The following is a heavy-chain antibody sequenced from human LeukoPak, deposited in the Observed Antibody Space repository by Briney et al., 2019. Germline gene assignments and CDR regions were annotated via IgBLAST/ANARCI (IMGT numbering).Heavy chain of an antibody. D-gene: IGHD2-21*02. J-gene: IGHJ5*02. V-gene: IGHV1-2*02. CDR2: INPNSGGT. CDR1: GYTFTGYY. CDR3: ARDSPYSFPGGDHGTNWFDP. Sequence: GASVKVSCKASGYTFTGYYMHWVRQAPGQGLEWMGWINPNSGGTNYAQKFQGRVTMTRDTSISTAYMELSRLRSDDTAVYYCARDSPYSFPGGDHGTNWFDPWGQGTLVTVSS.